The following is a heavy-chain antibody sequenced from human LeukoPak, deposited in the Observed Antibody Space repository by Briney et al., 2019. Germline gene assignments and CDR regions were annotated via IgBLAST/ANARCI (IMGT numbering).Heavy chain of an antibody. CDR2: ISAYNGNT. CDR3: ARDSGFVVRGVIIRPSMGMDV. CDR1: GYTFTSYG. Sequence: ASVKVSCKASGYTFTSYGISWVRQAPGQGLEWMGWISAYNGNTNYAQKLQGRVTMTTDTSTSTAYMELRSLRSDDTAVYYCARDSGFVVRGVIIRPSMGMDVWGKGTTVTVSS. D-gene: IGHD3-10*01. J-gene: IGHJ6*04. V-gene: IGHV1-18*04.